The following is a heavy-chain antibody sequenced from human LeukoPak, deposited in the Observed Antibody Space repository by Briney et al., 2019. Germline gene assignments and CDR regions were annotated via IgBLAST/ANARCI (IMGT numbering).Heavy chain of an antibody. CDR2: INHSGST. J-gene: IGHJ4*02. D-gene: IGHD6-19*01. Sequence: SETLSLTCAVYGGSFSGYYWSWIRQPPGKGLEWNGEINHSGSTNYNPSLKSRVTISVDTSKNQFSLKLSSVTAADTAVYYCATGAVAGTYYFDYWGQGTLVTVSP. V-gene: IGHV4-34*01. CDR3: ATGAVAGTYYFDY. CDR1: GGSFSGYY.